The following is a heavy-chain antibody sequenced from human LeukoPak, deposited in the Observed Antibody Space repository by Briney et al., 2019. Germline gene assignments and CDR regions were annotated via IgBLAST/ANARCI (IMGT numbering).Heavy chain of an antibody. J-gene: IGHJ4*02. D-gene: IGHD6-13*01. CDR1: GFTFSSCS. V-gene: IGHV3-21*01. CDR3: ARVDTGYSSSWRGY. CDR2: ISSSSSYI. Sequence: GGSLRLSCAASGFTFSSCSMNWVRQAPGKGLEWVSSISSSSSYIYYADSVKGRFTISRDNAKNSLYLQMNSLRAEDTAVYYCARVDTGYSSSWRGYWGQGTLVTVSS.